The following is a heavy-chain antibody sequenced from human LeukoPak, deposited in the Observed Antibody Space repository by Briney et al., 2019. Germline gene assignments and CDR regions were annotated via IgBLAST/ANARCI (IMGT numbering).Heavy chain of an antibody. V-gene: IGHV3-21*01. CDR3: AREGSSTWSHYFDY. CDR2: ISSSSSSYSYT. J-gene: IGHJ4*02. CDR1: GFTFSSYS. Sequence: GGSLRLSCAASGFTFSSYSMHWVRQAPGKGLEWVSSISSSSSSYSYTYYADSVKGRFTISRDNAKNSLLLQMNSLRAEDTAVYYCAREGSSTWSHYFDYWGQGTLVTVSS. D-gene: IGHD6-13*01.